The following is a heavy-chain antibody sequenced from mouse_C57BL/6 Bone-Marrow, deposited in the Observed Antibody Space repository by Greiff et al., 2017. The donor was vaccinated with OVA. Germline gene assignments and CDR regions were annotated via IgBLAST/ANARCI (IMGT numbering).Heavy chain of an antibody. CDR3: AREREFITTVVVDY. CDR1: GYTFTSYG. CDR2: IYPRSGNT. V-gene: IGHV1-81*01. Sequence: VKLQESGAELARPGASVKLSCKASGYTFTSYGISWVKQRTGQGLEWIGEIYPRSGNTYYNEKFKGKATLTADKSSSTAYMELRSLTSEDSAVYFCAREREFITTVVVDYWGQGTTLTVSS. J-gene: IGHJ2*01. D-gene: IGHD1-1*01.